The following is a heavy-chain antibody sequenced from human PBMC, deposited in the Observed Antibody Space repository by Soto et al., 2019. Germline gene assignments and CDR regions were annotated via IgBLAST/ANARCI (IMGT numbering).Heavy chain of an antibody. Sequence: GGSLRLSCAASGFTFSSYWMSWVRQAPGKGLEWVANIKQDGSEKYYVDSVKGRFTISRDNAKNSLYLQMNSLRAEDTAVYYCARDRVSRMGATTYFDYWGQGTLVTVSS. J-gene: IGHJ4*02. CDR1: GFTFSSYW. D-gene: IGHD1-26*01. CDR2: IKQDGSEK. CDR3: ARDRVSRMGATTYFDY. V-gene: IGHV3-7*05.